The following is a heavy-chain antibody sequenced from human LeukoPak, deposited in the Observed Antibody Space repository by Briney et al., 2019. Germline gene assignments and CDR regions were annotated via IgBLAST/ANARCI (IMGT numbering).Heavy chain of an antibody. V-gene: IGHV3-9*01. D-gene: IGHD3-10*01. CDR2: ISWNSGSI. J-gene: IGHJ4*02. CDR1: GFTFDDYA. Sequence: PGGSLRLSCAASGFTFDDYAMHWVRQAPGKGLEWVSGISWNSGSIGYADSVKGRFTISRDNAKNSLYLQMNSLRAEDTALYYCAKVPITMDRGVNYYFDYWGQGTLVTVSS. CDR3: AKVPITMDRGVNYYFDY.